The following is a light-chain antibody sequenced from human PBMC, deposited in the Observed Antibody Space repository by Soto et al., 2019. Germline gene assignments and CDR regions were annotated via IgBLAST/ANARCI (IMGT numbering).Light chain of an antibody. CDR1: QSVSSSY. V-gene: IGKV3-20*01. CDR2: GAS. Sequence: EIGLTQSPGTLSLSPGERATLSCRASQSVSSSYLAWYQKKPGQAPRLLIYGASSSATGIPDRFSGSGSGTDFTLTISRLEPEDFAVYYCQQYGSSPYTFGQGTKLEIK. J-gene: IGKJ2*01. CDR3: QQYGSSPYT.